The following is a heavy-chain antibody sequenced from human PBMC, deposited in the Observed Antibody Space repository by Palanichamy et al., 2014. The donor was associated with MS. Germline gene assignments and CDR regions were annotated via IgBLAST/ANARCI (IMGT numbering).Heavy chain of an antibody. D-gene: IGHD6-19*01. CDR3: ARGPYSSGWVRPNDGFDT. Sequence: QVQLQESGPGLVKPSETLSLTCTVSGGSINNYYWSWIRQVPGKGLEWIGYIYKSGTTDYNPSLKNRVSISADTSKNQFSLKLSSVNAADTAVYYCARGPYSSGWVRPNDGFDTWGQGTMVTVSS. J-gene: IGHJ3*02. CDR1: GGSINNYY. V-gene: IGHV4-59*01. CDR2: IYKSGTT.